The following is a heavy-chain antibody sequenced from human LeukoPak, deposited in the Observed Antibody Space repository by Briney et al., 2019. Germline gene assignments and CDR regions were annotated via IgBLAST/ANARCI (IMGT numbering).Heavy chain of an antibody. Sequence: SETLSLTCTVSGGSVSSRIHYWGWIRQPPGKGLEWIGSIYSTGSTYYNPSLKSRVTILVDTSKNQFSLKLSSVTAADTAVYYCAADYTGNYHVEFDYWGQGTLVTVSS. CDR1: GGSVSSRIHY. D-gene: IGHD1-26*01. CDR3: AADYTGNYHVEFDY. J-gene: IGHJ4*02. CDR2: IYSTGST. V-gene: IGHV4-39*07.